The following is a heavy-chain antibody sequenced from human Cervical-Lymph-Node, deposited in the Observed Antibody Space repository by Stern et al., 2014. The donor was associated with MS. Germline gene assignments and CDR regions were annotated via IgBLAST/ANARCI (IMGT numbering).Heavy chain of an antibody. J-gene: IGHJ3*02. CDR1: GFTFDGYA. D-gene: IGHD3-16*02. Sequence: EVQLVESGGGLVQPGRSLRLSCVASGFTFDGYAMHWVRLAPGKGLEWVSGIRWNGGSRNPADSLKDRVTISRDNAKNSLYLQMSSLRPEDTAFYYCAKTLGRSYHDPFDMWGQGTMVIVSS. V-gene: IGHV3-9*01. CDR2: IRWNGGSR. CDR3: AKTLGRSYHDPFDM.